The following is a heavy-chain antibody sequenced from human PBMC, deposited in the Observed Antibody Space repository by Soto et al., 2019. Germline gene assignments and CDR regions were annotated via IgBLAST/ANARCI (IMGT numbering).Heavy chain of an antibody. CDR1: GGSISSGGYY. D-gene: IGHD3-22*01. CDR2: IYYSGST. V-gene: IGHV4-31*03. Sequence: NPSETLSLTCTVSGGSISSGGYYWSWIRQHPGKGLEWIGYIYYSGSTYYNPSLKSRVTISVDTSKNQFSLKLSSVTAADTAVYYCARGNYYDSSGYDYWGQGTLVTVSS. J-gene: IGHJ4*02. CDR3: ARGNYYDSSGYDY.